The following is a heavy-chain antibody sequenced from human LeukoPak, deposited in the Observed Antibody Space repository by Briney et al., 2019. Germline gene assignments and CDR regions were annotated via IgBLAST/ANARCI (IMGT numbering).Heavy chain of an antibody. V-gene: IGHV4-59*11. CDR1: GGSISSHY. CDR2: IYYSGST. CDR3: ARRSGVLDSRDSRYYFDH. D-gene: IGHD3-22*01. J-gene: IGHJ4*02. Sequence: SETLSLTCTVSGGSISSHYWSWIQQPPGKGLEYIGYIYYSGSTDYNPSLKSRVTISLDTSKNQFSLNLSSVTAADTAVYYCARRSGVLDSRDSRYYFDHWGQGTLVSVSA.